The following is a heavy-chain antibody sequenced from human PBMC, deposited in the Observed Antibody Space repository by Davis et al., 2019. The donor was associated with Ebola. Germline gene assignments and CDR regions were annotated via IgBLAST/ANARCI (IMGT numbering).Heavy chain of an antibody. D-gene: IGHD3-22*01. CDR2: INPNSGGT. V-gene: IGHV1-2*02. J-gene: IGHJ4*02. Sequence: ASVKVSCKASGYIFTAYYIHWVRQAPGQGLEWMGWINPNSGGTNYAQKFQGRVTMTRDTSISTAYMELSRLRSDDTAVYYCARADLRYYYDSSGYKGGLWGQGTLVTVSS. CDR3: ARADLRYYYDSSGYKGGL. CDR1: GYIFTAYY.